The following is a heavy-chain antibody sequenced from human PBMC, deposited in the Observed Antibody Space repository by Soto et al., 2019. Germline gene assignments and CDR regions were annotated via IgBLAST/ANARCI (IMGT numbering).Heavy chain of an antibody. CDR3: ARRGYYGSGNYGMDV. J-gene: IGHJ6*02. D-gene: IGHD3-10*01. CDR2: IYPGDSDT. Sequence: GESLKISCKGSGYSFTSYWIGWVRQMPGKGLEWMGIIYPGDSDTRYSPSFQSQVTISADKSISTAYLQWSSLKASDTAMYYCARRGYYGSGNYGMDVWGQGTTVTVSS. CDR1: GYSFTSYW. V-gene: IGHV5-51*01.